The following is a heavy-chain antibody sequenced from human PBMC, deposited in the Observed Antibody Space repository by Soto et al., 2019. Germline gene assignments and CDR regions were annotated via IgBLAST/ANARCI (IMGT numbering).Heavy chain of an antibody. CDR1: GGSISSYY. CDR3: ARAPGDYFDY. J-gene: IGHJ4*02. Sequence: SETLSLTCTVSGGSISSYYWSWIRQPPGKGLEWIGYIYYSGSTNYNPSLKSRVTISVDTSKNQFSLKLRSVTAADTAVYYCARAPGDYFDYWGQGTLVTVSS. CDR2: IYYSGST. V-gene: IGHV4-59*12.